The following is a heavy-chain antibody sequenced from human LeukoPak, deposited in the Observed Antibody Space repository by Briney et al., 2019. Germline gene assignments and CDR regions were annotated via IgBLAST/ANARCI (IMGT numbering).Heavy chain of an antibody. Sequence: SETLSLTCTVSGGSISSYYWSWIRQPPGKGLEWIAYIYYRGSTNYNPSLKSRVTISVDTSKNQFALKLSSVTAANTAVYYCARRVSYDSSGYYYGWYFDLWGRGTLVTVSS. J-gene: IGHJ2*01. CDR1: GGSISSYY. CDR2: IYYRGST. CDR3: ARRVSYDSSGYYYGWYFDL. D-gene: IGHD3-22*01. V-gene: IGHV4-59*01.